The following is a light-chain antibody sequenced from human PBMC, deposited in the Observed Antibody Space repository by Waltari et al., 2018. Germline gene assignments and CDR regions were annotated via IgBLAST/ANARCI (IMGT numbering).Light chain of an antibody. J-gene: IGKJ2*01. CDR2: WAS. V-gene: IGKV4-1*01. Sequence: DIVMTQSPDSLAVSLGERATINCKSSQSVLSSSNNKNYLGWYQQKPRQHPELLISWASTRESGVPDRFSGSGSGTDVTLTISSLQAEDVAVYYCQQCYSFPYTFGQGTKLEIK. CDR1: QSVLSSSNNKNY. CDR3: QQCYSFPYT.